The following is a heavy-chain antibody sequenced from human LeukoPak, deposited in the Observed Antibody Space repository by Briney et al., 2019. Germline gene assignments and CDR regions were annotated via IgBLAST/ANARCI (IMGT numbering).Heavy chain of an antibody. J-gene: IGHJ4*02. CDR2: ISYDGSNK. CDR1: GFTFSSYG. CDR3: ARATWDSSGYYYDY. V-gene: IGHV3-30*03. Sequence: GGSLRLSCAASGFTFSSYGMHWVRQAPGKGLEWVAVISYDGSNKYYADSVKGRFTISRDNAKKSLYLQMNSLRAEDTAVYYCARATWDSSGYYYDYWGQGTLVTVSS. D-gene: IGHD3-22*01.